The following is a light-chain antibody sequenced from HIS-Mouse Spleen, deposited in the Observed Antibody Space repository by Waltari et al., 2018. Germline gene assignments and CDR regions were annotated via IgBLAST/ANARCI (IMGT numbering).Light chain of an antibody. Sequence: QSVLTPPPSASGTPGQRVPISCSGSSSTIGRNYVSWYQQLPGTAPKLLIYGNNQRPSGVPDRFSGSKSGTSASLAISGLRSEDEADYYCAAWDDSLSGRVFGGGTKLTVL. J-gene: IGLJ3*02. V-gene: IGLV1-47*01. CDR1: SSTIGRNY. CDR3: AAWDDSLSGRV. CDR2: GNN.